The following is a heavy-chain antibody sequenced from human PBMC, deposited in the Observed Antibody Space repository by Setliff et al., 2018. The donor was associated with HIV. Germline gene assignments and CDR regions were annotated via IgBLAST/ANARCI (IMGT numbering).Heavy chain of an antibody. Sequence: ASVKVSCKASGYTFTGYFMHWVRQAPGQGLEWMGWINPNTGGTSYAQKFQGRVAMTRDTSISTAYMELNWRRSDDTAVYYCARVWGCEGGSCSYYYYMDVWGKGTTVTVSS. D-gene: IGHD2-15*01. CDR3: ARVWGCEGGSCSYYYYMDV. J-gene: IGHJ6*03. V-gene: IGHV1-2*02. CDR2: INPNTGGT. CDR1: GYTFTGYF.